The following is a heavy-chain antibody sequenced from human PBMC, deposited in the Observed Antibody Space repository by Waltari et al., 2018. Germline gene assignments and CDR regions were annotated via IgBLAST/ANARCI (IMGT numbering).Heavy chain of an antibody. V-gene: IGHV4-59*08. D-gene: IGHD1-26*01. CDR2: IYYSGST. Sequence: QVQLQESGPGLVKPSETLSLTSPVSGGSISRSYWRWIRQPPGKGLEWIGYIYYSGSTNYNPSLKSRVTISVDTSKNQFSLKLSSVTAADTAVYYCARRWVGATKDAFDIWGQGTMVTVSS. CDR3: ARRWVGATKDAFDI. J-gene: IGHJ3*02. CDR1: GGSISRSY.